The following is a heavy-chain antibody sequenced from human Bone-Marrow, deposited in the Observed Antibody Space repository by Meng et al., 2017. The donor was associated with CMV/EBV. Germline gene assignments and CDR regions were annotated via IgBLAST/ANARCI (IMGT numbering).Heavy chain of an antibody. CDR1: GFTFSDYY. CDR3: AREFTIAVARFDP. D-gene: IGHD6-19*01. Sequence: GESLKISCAASGFTFSDYYMSWIRQAPGKGLEWVSYISSSGSTIYYADSVKGRFTISRDNAKNSLYLQMNSLRAEDTAVYYCAREFTIAVARFDPWGQGTLVTVSS. J-gene: IGHJ5*02. V-gene: IGHV3-11*04. CDR2: ISSSGSTI.